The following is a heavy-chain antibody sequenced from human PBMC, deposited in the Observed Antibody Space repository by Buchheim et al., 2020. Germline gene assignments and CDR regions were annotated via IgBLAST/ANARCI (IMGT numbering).Heavy chain of an antibody. Sequence: VQLVESGGGLVQPGGSLRLSVTALGFTFRNYWRTWVRQAPGKGLGWVANINKDGREKYFLDSVKGRFTIPRDNAKNRWYLQMNSLRAEDTAVYYCVRELVVAPAEYFDSWGQGT. V-gene: IGHV3-7*01. CDR1: GFTFRNYW. CDR3: VRELVVAPAEYFDS. D-gene: IGHD2-15*01. J-gene: IGHJ4*02. CDR2: INKDGREK.